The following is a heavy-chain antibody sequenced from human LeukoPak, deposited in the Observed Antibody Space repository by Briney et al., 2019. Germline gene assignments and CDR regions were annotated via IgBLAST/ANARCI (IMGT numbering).Heavy chain of an antibody. D-gene: IGHD4-11*01. Sequence: PGGSLRLSCAASGFTFYDYAMHWVRQAPGKGLEWVSGISWSSGSIGYADSVKGRFTISRDNAKNSLYLQMNSLRAEDPALYYCAKDIRPDYSNYVYESDAFDIWGQGTMVTVSS. J-gene: IGHJ3*02. V-gene: IGHV3-9*01. CDR3: AKDIRPDYSNYVYESDAFDI. CDR2: ISWSSGSI. CDR1: GFTFYDYA.